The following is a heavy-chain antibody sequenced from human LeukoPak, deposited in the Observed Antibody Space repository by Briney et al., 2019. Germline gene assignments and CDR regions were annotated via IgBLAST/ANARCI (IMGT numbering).Heavy chain of an antibody. D-gene: IGHD6-19*01. CDR1: GGSISSYY. Sequence: KPSETLSLTCTVSGGSISSYYWSWIRQPPGNGLEWIGYIYYSGSTNYNPSLKSRVTISVDTSKNQFSLKLSSVIAADTAVYYCARAHVQWLVPRWFDPWGQGTLVTVSS. CDR3: ARAHVQWLVPRWFDP. V-gene: IGHV4-59*01. CDR2: IYYSGST. J-gene: IGHJ5*02.